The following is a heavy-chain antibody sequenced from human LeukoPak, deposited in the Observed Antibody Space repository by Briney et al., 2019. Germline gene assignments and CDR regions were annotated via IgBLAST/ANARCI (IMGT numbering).Heavy chain of an antibody. J-gene: IGHJ4*02. CDR3: VRGGIQVSGIDEIDY. Sequence: HPGGSLRLSCAASGFTFRSYDMHWVRHVTGKGLEWVSAVGISGDTYYAGSVKGRFTISRENAKNSLYLQMNSLTAGDTAVYYCVRGGIQVSGIDEIDYWGQGTLVTVSS. V-gene: IGHV3-13*01. CDR2: VGISGDT. D-gene: IGHD6-19*01. CDR1: GFTFRSYD.